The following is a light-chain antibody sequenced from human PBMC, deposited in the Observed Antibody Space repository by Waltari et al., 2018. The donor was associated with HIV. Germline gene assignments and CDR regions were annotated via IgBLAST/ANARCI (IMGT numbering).Light chain of an antibody. CDR3: SSYAGSSIFVV. CDR2: EVS. CDR1: SSDLGGSTY. V-gene: IGLV2-14*01. J-gene: IGLJ2*01. Sequence: QSVLTQPASVSGSPGQSITISCTGTSSDLGGSTYVSWYQQHPGKAPKLLIYEVSNRPSGVSDRFSGSRSGNTASLTISGLQAEDEADYFCSSYAGSSIFVVFGGGTKLTVL.